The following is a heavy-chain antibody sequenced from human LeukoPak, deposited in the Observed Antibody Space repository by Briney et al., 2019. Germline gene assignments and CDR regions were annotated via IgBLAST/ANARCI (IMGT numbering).Heavy chain of an antibody. Sequence: ASVKVSCKASAYTFTGYYMHWVRQAPGQGLEWMGWINPDSGGTNYAQKFQGRVTMTRDTSISTAYMEVSRLRSDDPAVYYCAREGSGWYGNFDYWGQGTLVTVSS. CDR3: AREGSGWYGNFDY. J-gene: IGHJ4*02. V-gene: IGHV1-2*02. CDR1: AYTFTGYY. D-gene: IGHD6-19*01. CDR2: INPDSGGT.